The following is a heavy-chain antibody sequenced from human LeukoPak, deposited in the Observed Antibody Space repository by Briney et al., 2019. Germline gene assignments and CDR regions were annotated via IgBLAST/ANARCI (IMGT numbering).Heavy chain of an antibody. J-gene: IGHJ4*02. D-gene: IGHD3-10*01. CDR3: ASSWGGSYYLGFDY. CDR1: GFTFDDYG. V-gene: IGHV3-20*04. CDR2: INWNGGST. Sequence: PGGSLRLSCAASGFTFDDYGMSWVRQVPGKGLEWVSGINWNGGSTGYADSVKGRFTISRDNAKNSLYLQMNSLRAEDTALYYCASSWGGSYYLGFDYWGQGILVTVPS.